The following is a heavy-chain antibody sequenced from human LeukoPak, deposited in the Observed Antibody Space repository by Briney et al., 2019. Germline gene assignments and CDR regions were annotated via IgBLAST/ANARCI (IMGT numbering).Heavy chain of an antibody. D-gene: IGHD2-2*01. CDR3: ARDPCITTSWHRPMSDAFGV. CDR2: ISGYNGNT. CDR1: GYRFTSYG. J-gene: IGHJ3*01. Sequence: ASVKVSCKASGYRFTSYGITWVRQAPGQGLEWMGWISGYNGNTNYAQKFQGRVTMSTDASTTTAYMDPRSLRSDDTAVYYCARDPCITTSWHRPMSDAFGVWGQGTMVIVSS. V-gene: IGHV1-18*01.